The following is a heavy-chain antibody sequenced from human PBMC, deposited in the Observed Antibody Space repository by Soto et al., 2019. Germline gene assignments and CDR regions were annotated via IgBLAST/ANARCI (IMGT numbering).Heavy chain of an antibody. Sequence: GASVKVSCKASGYTFTGYYMHWVRQAPGQGLEWMGWINPNSGGTNYAQKFQGRVTMTRDTSISTAYMELSRLRSDDTAVYYCARDFRLRTYHDILTGQTGWFDPWGQGTLVTVSS. J-gene: IGHJ5*02. CDR2: INPNSGGT. CDR3: ARDFRLRTYHDILTGQTGWFDP. V-gene: IGHV1-2*02. D-gene: IGHD3-9*01. CDR1: GYTFTGYY.